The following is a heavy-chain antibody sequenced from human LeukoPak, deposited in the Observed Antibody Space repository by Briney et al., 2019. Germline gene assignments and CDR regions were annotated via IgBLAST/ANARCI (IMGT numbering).Heavy chain of an antibody. CDR3: ATEGSVNYYYDISGYYNH. Sequence: GRSLRLSCAASAASGSAFSSYAFHWVRQAPGKGLEWVAVISYDGNNKYYADSVRGRFTISRDNSKSTLFLQMNSLRVEDTAVYYCATEGSVNYYYDISGYYNHWGQGTLVTVSS. V-gene: IGHV3-30-3*01. D-gene: IGHD3-22*01. CDR1: GSAFSSYA. CDR2: ISYDGNNK. J-gene: IGHJ4*02.